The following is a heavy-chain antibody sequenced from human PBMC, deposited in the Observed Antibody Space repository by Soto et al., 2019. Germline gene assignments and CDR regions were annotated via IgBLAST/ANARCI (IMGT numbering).Heavy chain of an antibody. CDR2: ISYDGSNK. J-gene: IGHJ4*02. V-gene: IGHV3-30-3*01. CDR3: ARDPVAYCGGDCRTFDY. Sequence: QVQLVESGGGVVKPGRSLRLSCAASGFTFSSYARHWVRRAPGKGRGWVAVISYDGSNKYYADSVKGRFTISRDNSKNTLYLQMNSLRAEDTAVYYCARDPVAYCGGDCRTFDYWGQGTLVTVSS. D-gene: IGHD2-21*02. CDR1: GFTFSSYA.